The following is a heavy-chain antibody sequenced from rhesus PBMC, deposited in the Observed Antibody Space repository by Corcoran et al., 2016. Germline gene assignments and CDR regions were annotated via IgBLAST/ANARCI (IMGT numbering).Heavy chain of an antibody. Sequence: EVQLVESGGALAQPGGSLRLSCAASGFTFDDYAIHWVRQAPGKGLEWVSRSSWNSGTIYYADSVKGRFTISRDNAKNSLFLQMDRLRAEDTAVYYCTRGFDYWGQGVLVTVSS. CDR1: GFTFDDYA. V-gene: IGHV3-134*01. J-gene: IGHJ4*01. CDR3: TRGFDY. CDR2: SSWNSGTI.